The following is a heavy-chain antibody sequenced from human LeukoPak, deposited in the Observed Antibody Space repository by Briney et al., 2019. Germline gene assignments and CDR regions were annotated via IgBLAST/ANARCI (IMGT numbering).Heavy chain of an antibody. CDR1: GFTFSSYS. J-gene: IGHJ3*02. D-gene: IGHD4-17*01. CDR2: ISSSSSYI. Sequence: GGSLRLSCAASGFTFSSYSMNWVRQAPGKGLEWVSSISSSSSYIYYADSVKGRFIISRDNAKNSLYLQMNSLRAEDTAVYYCARDYGDYGNDDAFDIWGQGTMVTVSS. CDR3: ARDYGDYGNDDAFDI. V-gene: IGHV3-21*01.